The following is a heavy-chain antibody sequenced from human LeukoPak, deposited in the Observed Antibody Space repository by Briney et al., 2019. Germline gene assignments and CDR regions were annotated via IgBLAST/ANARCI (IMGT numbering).Heavy chain of an antibody. CDR2: MNPKSGNT. CDR3: ARGVNSQGTAMVLFDS. D-gene: IGHD5-18*01. V-gene: IGHV1-8*01. J-gene: IGHJ4*02. Sequence: ASVKVSCKASGYTFTNHDINWVRLASGQGLEWMGWMNPKSGNTGYLQKFQGRVTMTRDTSMSTAFMELSSLTSEDTAVYYCARGVNSQGTAMVLFDSWGQGSLVTASA. CDR1: GYTFTNHD.